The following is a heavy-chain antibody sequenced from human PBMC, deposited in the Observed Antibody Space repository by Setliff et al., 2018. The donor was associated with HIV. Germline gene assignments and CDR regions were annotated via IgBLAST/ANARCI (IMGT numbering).Heavy chain of an antibody. D-gene: IGHD3-22*01. CDR3: ARGPPLIVAEEDY. CDR1: DDPISSYY. V-gene: IGHV4-4*07. Sequence: SETLSLTCYVTDDPISSYYWSWVRQPAGKGLEWIGRLYVSGDTNYNPSLKSRVTMSLDTSKKHFSLKLKSVTAADTAVYYCARGPPLIVAEEDYWGQGTLVTVSS. J-gene: IGHJ4*02. CDR2: LYVSGDT.